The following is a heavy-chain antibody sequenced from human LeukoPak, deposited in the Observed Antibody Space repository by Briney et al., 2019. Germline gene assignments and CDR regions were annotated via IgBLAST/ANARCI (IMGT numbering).Heavy chain of an antibody. Sequence: SETLSLTCTVSGGSISSSSYYWGWIRQPPGKGLEWIGSIYYSGSTYYNPSLKSRVTISVDTSKNQFSLKLSSVTAADTAVYYCASAGLRFLEWLSGAFDYWGQGTLVTVSS. V-gene: IGHV4-39*01. J-gene: IGHJ4*02. CDR1: GGSISSSSYY. D-gene: IGHD3-3*01. CDR2: IYYSGST. CDR3: ASAGLRFLEWLSGAFDY.